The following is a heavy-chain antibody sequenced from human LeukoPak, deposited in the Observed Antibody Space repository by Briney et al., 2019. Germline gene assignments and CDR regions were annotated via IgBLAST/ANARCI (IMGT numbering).Heavy chain of an antibody. CDR1: GYTFTVYY. D-gene: IGHD6-19*01. CDR2: INPNSGGT. V-gene: IGHV1-2*02. J-gene: IGHJ5*02. Sequence: ASVKVSCKASGYTFTVYYIHWVRQAPGQGLEYMGWINPNSGGTNYAQKFRGRVTVTRDTSISTAYMEVSRLRSDDTAVYYCALYSSGLFDPWGQGTLVTVSS. CDR3: ALYSSGLFDP.